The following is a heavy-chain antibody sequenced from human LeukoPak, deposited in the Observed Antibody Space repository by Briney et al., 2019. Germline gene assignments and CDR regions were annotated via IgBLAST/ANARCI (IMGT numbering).Heavy chain of an antibody. V-gene: IGHV3-74*01. CDR3: ARDKGYSSDY. J-gene: IGHJ4*02. Sequence: GGSLRLSCAASGFSLSSYWMHWVRQAPGKGLVWVSRINNDGINTNYADSVKGRFTISKDNAKNTLYLRMNSLRAEDTAVYYCARDKGYSSDYWGQGTLVTVSS. CDR2: INNDGINT. CDR1: GFSLSSYW. D-gene: IGHD2-15*01.